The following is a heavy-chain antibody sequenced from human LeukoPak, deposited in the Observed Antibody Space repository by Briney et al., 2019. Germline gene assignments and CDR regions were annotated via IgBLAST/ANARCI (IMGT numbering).Heavy chain of an antibody. CDR3: AKGVYYYDSSAYYYTYYFDY. J-gene: IGHJ4*02. CDR2: ISGGGGST. D-gene: IGHD3-22*01. V-gene: IGHV3-23*01. CDR1: GFTFSNYA. Sequence: GGSLRLSCAASGFTFSNYAMSWVRQAPGKGLEWVSAISGGGGSTYYADSVKGRFTISRDNSKNTLYLQVNSLRAEDTAVYYCAKGVYYYDSSAYYYTYYFDYWGQGTLVTVSS.